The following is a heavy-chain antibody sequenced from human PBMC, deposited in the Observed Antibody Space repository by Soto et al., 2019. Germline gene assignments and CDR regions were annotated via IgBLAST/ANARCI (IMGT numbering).Heavy chain of an antibody. V-gene: IGHV2-5*01. CDR2: IYWHDDK. J-gene: IGHJ6*02. CDR1: GFSLSTSGVG. CDR3: AQRGSLYYDSSGNYYYYGMDV. D-gene: IGHD3-22*01. Sequence: ESGPTLVNPTQPLTLTWTFSGFSLSTSGVGVAWIRQPPGKALEWLALIYWHDDKRYSPSLKSRLTITKDTSKNQVVLTMPNMDSVDTATYYCAQRGSLYYDSSGNYYYYGMDVGGQGTTLTSP.